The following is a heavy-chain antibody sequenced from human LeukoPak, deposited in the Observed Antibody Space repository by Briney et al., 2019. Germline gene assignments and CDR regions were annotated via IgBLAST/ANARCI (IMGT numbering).Heavy chain of an antibody. Sequence: GGSLRLSCAASGFTFSSYAMSWVRQAPGKGLEWVSAISGSGGSTYYADSVKGRFTISRDNSKNTLYLQMNSLRAEDTAVYYCAKDRSRGYSYGCFDYWGQGTLVTVSS. J-gene: IGHJ4*02. CDR3: AKDRSRGYSYGCFDY. CDR2: ISGSGGST. CDR1: GFTFSSYA. D-gene: IGHD5-18*01. V-gene: IGHV3-23*01.